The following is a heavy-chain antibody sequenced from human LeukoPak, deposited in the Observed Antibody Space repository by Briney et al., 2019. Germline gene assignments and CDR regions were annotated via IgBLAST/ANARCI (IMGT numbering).Heavy chain of an antibody. CDR1: GGSITGYY. J-gene: IGHJ6*02. Sequence: SETLSLTCTVSGGSITGYYWTWIRQPAGKGLEWIGRIYSGGSTNYNPPLKSRVTMSVDTSKNQFSLKLSSVTAADTAVYYCATGRDADSARGYYDMDVWGQGTTVTVSS. CDR3: ATGRDADSARGYYDMDV. CDR2: IYSGGST. D-gene: IGHD5-24*01. V-gene: IGHV4-4*07.